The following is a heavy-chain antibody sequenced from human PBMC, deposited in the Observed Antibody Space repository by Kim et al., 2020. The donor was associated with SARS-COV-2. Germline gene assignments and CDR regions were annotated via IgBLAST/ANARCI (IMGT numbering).Heavy chain of an antibody. D-gene: IGHD6-13*01. V-gene: IGHV1-2*02. CDR2: INTNSGGT. CDR3: ARDGGPQQLVTQFDY. J-gene: IGHJ4*02. Sequence: ASVKVSCKASGYTFTGYYMHWVRQAPGQGLEWMGWINTNSGGTNYAQKFQGRVTMTRDTSISTAYMELSRLRSDDTAVYYCARDGGPQQLVTQFDYWGQGTLVTVSS. CDR1: GYTFTGYY.